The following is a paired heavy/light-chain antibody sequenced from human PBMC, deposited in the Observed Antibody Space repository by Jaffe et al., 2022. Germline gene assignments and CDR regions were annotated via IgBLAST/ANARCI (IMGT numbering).Heavy chain of an antibody. Sequence: QVQLQQWGAGLLKPSETLSLTCAVYGGSFSGYYWSWIRQPPGKGLEWIGEINHSGSTNYNPSLKSRVTISVDTSKNQFSLKLSSVTAADTAVYYCARDRRWRITIFGVVITQLGFDPWGQGTLVTVSS. J-gene: IGHJ5*02. V-gene: IGHV4-34*01. CDR2: INHSGST. CDR1: GGSFSGYY. D-gene: IGHD3-3*01. CDR3: ARDRRWRITIFGVVITQLGFDP.
Light chain of an antibody. CDR1: SSNIGAGYD. V-gene: IGLV1-40*01. J-gene: IGLJ3*02. Sequence: QSVLTQPPSVSGAPGQRVTISCTGSSSNIGAGYDVHWYQQLPGTAPKLLIYGNSNRPSGVPDRFSGSKSGTSASLAITGLQAEDEADYYCQSYDSSLSPWVFGGGTKLTVL. CDR3: QSYDSSLSPWV. CDR2: GNS.